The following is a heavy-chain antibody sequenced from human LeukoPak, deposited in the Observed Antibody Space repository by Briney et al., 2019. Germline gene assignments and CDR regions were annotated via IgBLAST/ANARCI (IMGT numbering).Heavy chain of an antibody. V-gene: IGHV4-30-2*01. CDR2: IYHSGST. J-gene: IGHJ4*02. CDR3: AREARYGSGSYIDY. D-gene: IGHD3-10*01. Sequence: SETLSLTCAVSGGSISSGGYSWSWIRQPPGKGLEWIGYIYHSGSTYYNPSLKSRVTISVDRSKNQFSLKLSSVTAADTAVYYCAREARYGSGSYIDYWGQGTLVTVSS. CDR1: GGSISSGGYS.